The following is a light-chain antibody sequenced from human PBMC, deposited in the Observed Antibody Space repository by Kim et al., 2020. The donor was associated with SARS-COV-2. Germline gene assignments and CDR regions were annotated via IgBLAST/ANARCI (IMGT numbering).Light chain of an antibody. Sequence: QSALTQPASVSGSPGQSITISCTGTSNDVGSYNLISWYQQRPGKTPKLMIYDVTKRPSGISDRFSGSKSGNTASLTISGLQAEDEADYYCCSYAGSSSLGVFFGGGTK. CDR2: DVT. J-gene: IGLJ2*01. V-gene: IGLV2-23*02. CDR1: SNDVGSYNL. CDR3: CSYAGSSSLGVF.